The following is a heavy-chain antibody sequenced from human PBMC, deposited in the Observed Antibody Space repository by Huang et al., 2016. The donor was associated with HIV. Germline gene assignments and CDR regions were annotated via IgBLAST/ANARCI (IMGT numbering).Heavy chain of an antibody. CDR2: TSHEGGIK. J-gene: IGHJ3*02. D-gene: IGHD3-22*01. Sequence: EQLVESGGGVVQPGRSLRLSCAASGFAFRLHFMHWGRQGPGKGLEWVAVTSHEGGIKHHAGSVKGRFTIYRDNSKNTRYLQMDSLRPEDTAIYYCARDGPLYDNSGYYYSHGAFDIWGQGTMVSVSS. CDR1: GFAFRLHF. CDR3: ARDGPLYDNSGYYYSHGAFDI. V-gene: IGHV3-30*04.